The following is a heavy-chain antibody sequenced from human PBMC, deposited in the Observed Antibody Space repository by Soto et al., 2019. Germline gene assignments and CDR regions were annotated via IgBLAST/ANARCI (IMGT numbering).Heavy chain of an antibody. J-gene: IGHJ4*02. D-gene: IGHD4-4*01. CDR2: IIPYFGTA. Sequence: ASVKVSCKASGYTFTSYGISWVRQAPGQGLEWMGWIIPYFGTANYAQKFQGRVTITADKSTSTAYMELSSLRSEDTAVYYCASSSPTPLYYFDYWGQGTLVTVSS. V-gene: IGHV1-69*06. CDR1: GYTFTSYG. CDR3: ASSSPTPLYYFDY.